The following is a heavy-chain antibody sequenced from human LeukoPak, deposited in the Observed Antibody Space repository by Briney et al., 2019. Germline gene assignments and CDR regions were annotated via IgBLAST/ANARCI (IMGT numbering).Heavy chain of an antibody. D-gene: IGHD6-13*01. CDR1: GLTFSNAW. CDR2: IKSKTDGGTT. Sequence: GACLRLSCAASGLTFSNAWMSCVRQAPGKWLEWVGRIKSKTDGGTTDYAAPVKGRFTSSRDDSKDTLYLQMNSLKTEDTAVYYCTTDQQQWRPNYFDYWGQGTLVTVSS. CDR3: TTDQQQWRPNYFDY. J-gene: IGHJ4*02. V-gene: IGHV3-15*01.